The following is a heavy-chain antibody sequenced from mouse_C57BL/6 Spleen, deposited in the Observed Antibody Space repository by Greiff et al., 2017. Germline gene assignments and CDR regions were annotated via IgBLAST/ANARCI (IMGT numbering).Heavy chain of an antibody. CDR2: IDPSDSAT. CDR3: ANGYDYLDY. V-gene: IGHV1-52*01. CDR1: GYTFTSYW. D-gene: IGHD2-4*01. J-gene: IGHJ2*01. Sequence: QVQLQQPGAELVRPGSSVKLSCKASGYTFTSYWMHWVKQRPIQGLEWIGNIDPSDSATHYTQKFKDKATLTVDKSSSTAYMQLSSLTSEDSAVYYCANGYDYLDYWGQGTTLTVSS.